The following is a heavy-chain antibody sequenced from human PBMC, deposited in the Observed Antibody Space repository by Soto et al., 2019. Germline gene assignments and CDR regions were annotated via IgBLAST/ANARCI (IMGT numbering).Heavy chain of an antibody. J-gene: IGHJ4*02. CDR3: ARDKYSTSGTTLEY. V-gene: IGHV3-11*01. CDR2: ISSSGSAI. Sequence: GGSLRLSCAASGFTSSDYYMRWIRQAPGKGLEWVSYISSSGSAISYADSVQGRFTVSRGNAKNSLYLQMNSLRAEDTAVYYCARDKYSTSGTTLEYWGQGTLVTVSS. CDR1: GFTSSDYY. D-gene: IGHD6-6*01.